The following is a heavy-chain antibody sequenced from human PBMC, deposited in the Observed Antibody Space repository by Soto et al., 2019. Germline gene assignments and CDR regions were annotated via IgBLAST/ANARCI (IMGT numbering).Heavy chain of an antibody. CDR2: IFYNGGT. Sequence: PSETLSLTCTVCGGSVNRGGYYWSWIRQPPGKGLAWIGFIFYNGGTSYNPSLGSRVTISADTSKTLLSLNPNFVTAADTAVYYCARGDHAHRRFYFDTWGQGTLVTVSS. D-gene: IGHD2-8*01. CDR3: ARGDHAHRRFYFDT. V-gene: IGHV4-61*03. CDR1: GGSVNRGGYY. J-gene: IGHJ4*01.